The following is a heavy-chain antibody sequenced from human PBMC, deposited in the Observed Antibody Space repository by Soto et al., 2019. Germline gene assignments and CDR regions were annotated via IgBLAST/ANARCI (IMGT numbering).Heavy chain of an antibody. D-gene: IGHD4-17*01. CDR1: GGSSNSYY. CDR3: ARRYGDSFDF. V-gene: IGHV4-59*08. Sequence: PSETLSLTCSVSGGSSNSYYWSWIRQPPGKGLEWIGYIYYSGSTNYNPSLKSRVTISVDTSKNQFSLKLSSVTAADTAVYYCARRYGDSFDFWGQGTLVTVSS. CDR2: IYYSGST. J-gene: IGHJ4*02.